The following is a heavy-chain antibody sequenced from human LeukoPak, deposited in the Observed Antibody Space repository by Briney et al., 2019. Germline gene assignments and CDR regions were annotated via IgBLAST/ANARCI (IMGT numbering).Heavy chain of an antibody. CDR2: IIPIFGTA. CDR3: ARAFDWSGYLMDF. J-gene: IGHJ6*04. Sequence: SVKVPCKASGGTFSSYAISWVRQAPGQGLEWMGGIIPIFGTANYAQKFQGRVTIGADESTSTAYMELSSLRSEDTAVYYCARAFDWSGYLMDFWGKGTTVTVSS. V-gene: IGHV1-69*13. D-gene: IGHD3-3*01. CDR1: GGTFSSYA.